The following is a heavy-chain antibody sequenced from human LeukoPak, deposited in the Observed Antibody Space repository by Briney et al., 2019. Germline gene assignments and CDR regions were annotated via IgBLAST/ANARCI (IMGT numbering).Heavy chain of an antibody. CDR3: ARLGQYTSSWYRYDYFDY. Sequence: GESLKISCKGSGYTITNSWIGWVRQMPGKGLEWVWSVHLGDSAAKYSPSYQGQVTMSVDTSITTAYLQWSSLKASDSAMYFCARLGQYTSSWYRYDYFDYWGQGTQVTVSS. CDR2: VHLGDSAA. J-gene: IGHJ4*02. D-gene: IGHD6-13*01. CDR1: GYTITNSW. V-gene: IGHV5-51*01.